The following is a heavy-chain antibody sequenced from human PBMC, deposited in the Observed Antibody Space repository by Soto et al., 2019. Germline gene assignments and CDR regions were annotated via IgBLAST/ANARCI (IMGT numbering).Heavy chain of an antibody. CDR3: ARMYSSGSGWFHP. CDR1: GYSITAGVYY. Sequence: SEALSLTCFVSGYSITAGVYYWSWIRHHPGKGLEWIGSFYSSGSIIYYPSIRSRVSISGDTSSNQFSMSLTSVTAADTARYYCARMYSSGSGWFHPWGQGTLVTVS. CDR2: FYSSGSI. D-gene: IGHD6-19*01. V-gene: IGHV4-31*03. J-gene: IGHJ5*02.